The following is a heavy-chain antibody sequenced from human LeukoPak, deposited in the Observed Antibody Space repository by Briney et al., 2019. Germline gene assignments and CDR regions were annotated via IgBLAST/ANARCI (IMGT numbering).Heavy chain of an antibody. CDR3: ALDSSGYYHFDY. CDR2: ISSSGSII. Sequence: GPSLRLSCSASGFTFIDTYMDSVRQAPRKGLEWVSYISSSGSIIYYADSVKGRFTISRDNAKNSLYLQMNSLRAEDTAVYYCALDSSGYYHFDYWGQGTLVSVSS. D-gene: IGHD3-22*01. V-gene: IGHV3-11*04. J-gene: IGHJ4*02. CDR1: GFTFIDTY.